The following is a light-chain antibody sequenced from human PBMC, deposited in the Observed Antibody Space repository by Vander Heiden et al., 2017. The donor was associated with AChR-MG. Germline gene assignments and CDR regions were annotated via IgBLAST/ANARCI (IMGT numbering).Light chain of an antibody. J-gene: IGKJ5*01. CDR3: QQRSDWTPET. CDR2: DAS. V-gene: IGKV3-11*01. Sequence: EIVLTQSPATLSLSPGERATLSCRASQSVNIYLAWYQQKPGQAPRLIIYDASNRATGTPARFSGSGYGTDFTLTISSLEPEDFAVYYCQQRSDWTPETFGQGTRLEI. CDR1: QSVNIY.